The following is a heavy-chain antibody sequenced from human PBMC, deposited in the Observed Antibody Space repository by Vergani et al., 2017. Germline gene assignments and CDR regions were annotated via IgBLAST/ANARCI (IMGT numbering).Heavy chain of an antibody. D-gene: IGHD5-12*01. J-gene: IGHJ4*02. CDR1: GYSLSSNNC. CDR3: ATIGYRRWGYYFDY. CDR2: ICHTEDT. Sequence: QVQLQESGPGLVKPPGTLSLTCAVSGYSLSSNNCWTWVRQPPGKVLEWIGEICHTEDTKYSPSLKSRVTVSVDESRNLFSLRLNSVTAADTAVYYCATIGYRRWGYYFDYWDRGMLVTVSS. V-gene: IGHV4-4*03.